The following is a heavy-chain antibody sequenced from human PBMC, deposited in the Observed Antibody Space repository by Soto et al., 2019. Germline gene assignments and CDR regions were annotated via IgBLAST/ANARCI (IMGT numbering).Heavy chain of an antibody. J-gene: IGHJ4*02. CDR1: RFTFGNYA. D-gene: IGHD1-1*01. CDR3: AKASTGTTGQLDF. Sequence: GGSLRLSCAASRFTFGNYAMTWVRQTPGKGPEWVSGVTSSGSSAYYADSVKGRFTITRDNSKYTLYLQMNSLRADDTAVYYCAKASTGTTGQLDFWGQGTQVTVSS. CDR2: VTSSGSSA. V-gene: IGHV3-23*01.